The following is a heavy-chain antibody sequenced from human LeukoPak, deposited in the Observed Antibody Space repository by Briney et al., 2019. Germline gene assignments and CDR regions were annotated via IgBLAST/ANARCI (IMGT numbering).Heavy chain of an antibody. Sequence: ASVKVSCKASGYTFTSYGISWVRQAPGQGLEWLGWISVYNGNTNYAKKLQGRVTMTTDTSTTTAYMELRSLRSDGTAVYYCTRDSALGYCSSTSCYLIDYWGQGTLVTVSS. CDR3: TRDSALGYCSSTSCYLIDY. D-gene: IGHD2-2*01. V-gene: IGHV1-18*01. CDR1: GYTFTSYG. CDR2: ISVYNGNT. J-gene: IGHJ4*02.